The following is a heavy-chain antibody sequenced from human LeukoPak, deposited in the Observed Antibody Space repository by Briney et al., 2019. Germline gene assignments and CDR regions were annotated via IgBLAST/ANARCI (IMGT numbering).Heavy chain of an antibody. CDR1: GGSIRSSNW. J-gene: IGHJ4*02. CDR2: IYHSGST. CDR3: ARATLRYYFDY. Sequence: SGPVSLTCAVSGGSIRSSNWWSWVRQPPGKGLEWIGEIYHSGSTHYKSSLNSRVTISVDMSKNQFSLKLSSVTAAATAVYYCARATLRYYFDYWGQGTLVTVSS. V-gene: IGHV4-4*02.